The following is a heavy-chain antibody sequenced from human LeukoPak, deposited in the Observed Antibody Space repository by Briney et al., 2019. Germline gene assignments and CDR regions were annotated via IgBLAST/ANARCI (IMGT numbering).Heavy chain of an antibody. CDR1: GGTFSSYA. D-gene: IGHD1-20*01. Sequence: SVKVSCKASGGTFSSYAISWVRQAPGQGLEWMGGIIPIFGTANYAQKFQGRVTITAGESTSTAYMELSRLRSDDTAVYYCARGGITGTTRGPTRLNDAFDIWGQGTMVTVSS. V-gene: IGHV1-69*13. CDR2: IIPIFGTA. CDR3: ARGGITGTTRGPTRLNDAFDI. J-gene: IGHJ3*02.